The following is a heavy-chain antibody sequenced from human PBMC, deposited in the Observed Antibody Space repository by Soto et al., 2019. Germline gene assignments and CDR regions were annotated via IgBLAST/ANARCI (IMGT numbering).Heavy chain of an antibody. CDR2: INPSGGST. CDR1: GYTFISYY. J-gene: IGHJ5*02. CDR3: ARGRVFPNWFDP. V-gene: IGHV1-46*01. D-gene: IGHD6-6*01. Sequence: ASVKVSCKASGYTFISYYMHWVRQAPGQGLEWMGIINPSGGSTNYAQKFQGRVTMTRDTSTSTVYMELSSLRSEDTAVYYCARGRVFPNWFDPWGQGTLVTVSS.